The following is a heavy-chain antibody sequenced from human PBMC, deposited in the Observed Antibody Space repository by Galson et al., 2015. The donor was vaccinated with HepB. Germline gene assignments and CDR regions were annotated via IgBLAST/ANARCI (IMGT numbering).Heavy chain of an antibody. CDR1: GYTFTSYA. D-gene: IGHD3-22*01. Sequence: SVKVSCKASGYTFTSYAMNWVRQAPGQGLEWMGWINTNTGNPTYAQGFTGRFVFSLDTSVSTAYLQISSLKAEDTAVYYCAREVLGYYYDSSGYRGHDWFDPWGQGTLVTVSS. CDR3: AREVLGYYYDSSGYRGHDWFDP. V-gene: IGHV7-4-1*02. CDR2: INTNTGNP. J-gene: IGHJ5*02.